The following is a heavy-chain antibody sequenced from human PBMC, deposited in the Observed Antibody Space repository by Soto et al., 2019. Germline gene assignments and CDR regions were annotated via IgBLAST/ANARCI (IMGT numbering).Heavy chain of an antibody. D-gene: IGHD6-19*01. Sequence: EVQLVESGGGLVQPGGSLRLSCAASGFAFSSYWMQWVRQPPGKGPVWVSRISSDGRNTTYADPVKGRFTISRDNAKNPLHLQMTSLTDDDTAVYYCIKASTVTGVGGYRWGQGTLVTVSS. CDR1: GFAFSSYW. V-gene: IGHV3-74*03. CDR2: ISSDGRNT. J-gene: IGHJ5*02. CDR3: IKASTVTGVGGYR.